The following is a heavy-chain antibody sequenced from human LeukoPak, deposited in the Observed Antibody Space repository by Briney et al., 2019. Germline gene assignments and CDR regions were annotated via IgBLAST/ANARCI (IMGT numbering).Heavy chain of an antibody. CDR1: GFTVSNNY. Sequence: GGSLRLSCAASGFTVSNNYMGWVRQAPGKGLEWVSVIYSGGNTYYADSVKGRFTISRDNSKNTLYLQMNSLRAEDTAVYYCAKSTQTRSVVVITPIDYWGQGTLVTVSS. CDR2: IYSGGNT. V-gene: IGHV3-53*01. CDR3: AKSTQTRSVVVITPIDY. D-gene: IGHD3-22*01. J-gene: IGHJ4*02.